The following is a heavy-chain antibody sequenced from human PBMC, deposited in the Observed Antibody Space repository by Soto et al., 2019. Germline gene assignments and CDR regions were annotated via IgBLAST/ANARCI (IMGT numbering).Heavy chain of an antibody. J-gene: IGHJ4*02. Sequence: GGSLRLSCTASGFTFGDYAMSWVRQAPGKGLEWVGFIRSKAYGGTTEYAASVEGRFTISRDDSKSIAYLQMNSLKTEDTAVYYCTRTMMAFDYWGQGTLVTVSS. V-gene: IGHV3-49*04. CDR3: TRTMMAFDY. D-gene: IGHD3-22*01. CDR2: IRSKAYGGTT. CDR1: GFTFGDYA.